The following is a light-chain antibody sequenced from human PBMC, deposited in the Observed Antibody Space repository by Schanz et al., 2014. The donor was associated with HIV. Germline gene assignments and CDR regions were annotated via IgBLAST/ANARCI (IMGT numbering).Light chain of an antibody. CDR2: DVN. Sequence: QSVLTQPASVSGSPGQSITISCTGTSSDVGAYKSVSWYQQHPGKAPKLIIYDVNKRPSGVPDRFSGSKSGNTASLIVSGLQAEDEADYYCSSYAGSSYVFGTGTKLTVL. V-gene: IGLV2-8*01. J-gene: IGLJ1*01. CDR1: SSDVGAYKS. CDR3: SSYAGSSYV.